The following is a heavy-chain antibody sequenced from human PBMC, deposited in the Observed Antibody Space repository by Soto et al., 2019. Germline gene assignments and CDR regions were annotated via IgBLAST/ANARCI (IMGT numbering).Heavy chain of an antibody. CDR2: IKKDGSEK. V-gene: IGHV3-7*01. CDR3: ARDRRYDFWSGYYDDAFDI. D-gene: IGHD3-3*01. J-gene: IGHJ3*02. CDR1: GFTFSSYW. Sequence: GGALGLSCAASGFTFSSYWMSWVRQAPGKGLGRVGNIKKDGSEKYYVDSVKGRFTISRDNAKNSLYLQMNSRRAEDTVVYYCARDRRYDFWSGYYDDAFDIWGQGTMVTVSS.